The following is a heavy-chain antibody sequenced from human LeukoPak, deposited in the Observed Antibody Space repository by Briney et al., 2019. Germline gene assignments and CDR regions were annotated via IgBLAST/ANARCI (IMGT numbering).Heavy chain of an antibody. V-gene: IGHV3-48*01. Sequence: GGSLRLSCAASGFTFSSYSMNWVRQAPGKGLEWVSYISSSSSTIYYADSVKGRFTISRDNAKNSLYLQMNSLRAEDTAVYYCAKGEYYYGSGSYYSDYFDYWGQGTLVTVSS. D-gene: IGHD3-10*01. CDR2: ISSSSSTI. CDR3: AKGEYYYGSGSYYSDYFDY. J-gene: IGHJ4*02. CDR1: GFTFSSYS.